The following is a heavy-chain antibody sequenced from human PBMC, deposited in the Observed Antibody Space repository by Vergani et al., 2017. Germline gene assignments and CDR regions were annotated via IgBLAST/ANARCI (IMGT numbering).Heavy chain of an antibody. Sequence: EVQLVESGGGLVKPGGSLRLSCAASGFTFSSYSMNWVRQAPGKGLEWVSSISSSSSYIYYADSGKGRFTISRDNAKNSLYLQMNSLRAEDTAVYYCARDSIAARPNYYYYYMDVWGKGTTVTVSS. CDR3: ARDSIAARPNYYYYYMDV. CDR2: ISSSSSYI. V-gene: IGHV3-21*01. D-gene: IGHD6-6*01. J-gene: IGHJ6*03. CDR1: GFTFSSYS.